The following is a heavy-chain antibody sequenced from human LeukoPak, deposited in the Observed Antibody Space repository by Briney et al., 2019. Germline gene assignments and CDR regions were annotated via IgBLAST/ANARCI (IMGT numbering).Heavy chain of an antibody. Sequence: GGSLRPSCAASGFSFSDYYMSWIRQAPGKGLEWISYISRSGSVIYDADSVKGRFTISRDNAKNSLYLQMNSLRAEDTAVYYCARIRYSSGWSFDDWGQGTLVTVSS. J-gene: IGHJ4*02. CDR3: ARIRYSSGWSFDD. CDR1: GFSFSDYY. V-gene: IGHV3-11*04. D-gene: IGHD6-19*01. CDR2: ISRSGSVI.